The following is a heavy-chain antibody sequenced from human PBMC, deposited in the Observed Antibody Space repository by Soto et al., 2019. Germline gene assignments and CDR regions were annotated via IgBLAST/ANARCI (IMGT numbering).Heavy chain of an antibody. Sequence: GESLKISCKGSGYSFAGDWITWVRQKPGKGLEWMGRIDPSDSQTYYSPSFRGHVTSSVTKSITTVFLQWSSLRASGTAMSYFARQIYDSDTGPNFQYYFDSWGQGTPVTVSS. V-gene: IGHV5-10-1*01. CDR2: IDPSDSQT. CDR1: GYSFAGDW. CDR3: ARQIYDSDTGPNFQYYFDS. D-gene: IGHD3-22*01. J-gene: IGHJ4*01.